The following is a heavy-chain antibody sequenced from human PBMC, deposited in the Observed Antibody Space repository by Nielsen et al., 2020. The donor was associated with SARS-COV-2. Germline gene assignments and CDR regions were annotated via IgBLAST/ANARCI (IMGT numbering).Heavy chain of an antibody. CDR1: GGSISSGSYY. CDR2: VHTSGST. D-gene: IGHD3-22*01. V-gene: IGHV4-61*02. CDR3: ARDRPAYYDSSGYLDY. Sequence: SETLSLTCTVSGGSISSGSYYWTWIRQPAGKGLEWIGRVHTSGSTNYKPSLNSRVTISVDTSKNQFSLKLSSVTAADTAVYYCARDRPAYYDSSGYLDYWGQGTLVTVSS. J-gene: IGHJ4*02.